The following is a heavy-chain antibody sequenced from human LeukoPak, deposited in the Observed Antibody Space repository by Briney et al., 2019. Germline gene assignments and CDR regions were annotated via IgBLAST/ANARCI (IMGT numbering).Heavy chain of an antibody. CDR2: TYYRSKLYN. Sequence: SQTLSLTCAISGDSVSSNSVAWNWIRQSPSRGLEWLGRTYYRSKLYNEYAISVKSRVTVTPDTSKNQFSLQLNSVTPEDTAVYYCARGRNFGFDYWGQGTLVTVSS. V-gene: IGHV6-1*01. D-gene: IGHD3-16*01. J-gene: IGHJ4*02. CDR3: ARGRNFGFDY. CDR1: GDSVSSNSVA.